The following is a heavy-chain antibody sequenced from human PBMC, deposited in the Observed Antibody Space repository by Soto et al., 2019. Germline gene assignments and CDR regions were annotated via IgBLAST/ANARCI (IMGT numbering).Heavy chain of an antibody. V-gene: IGHV3-30*03. D-gene: IGHD3-22*01. J-gene: IGHJ4*02. CDR2: ISYDGSNK. CDR1: GFTFSSYG. CDR3: ACESVYDSSGYYPDY. Sequence: SGGSLRLSCAGSGFTFSSYGMHWVRQAPGKGLEWVAVISYDGSNKYYADSVKGRFTISRDNSKNTLYLQMNSLRAEDTAVYYCACESVYDSSGYYPDYWGQGTLVTVSS.